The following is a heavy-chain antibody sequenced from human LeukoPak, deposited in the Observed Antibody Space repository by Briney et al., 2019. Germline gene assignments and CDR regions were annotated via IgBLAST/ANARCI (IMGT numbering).Heavy chain of an antibody. CDR2: INSDGSST. CDR3: ARAIYDSSGYSIDY. Sequence: KPGGSLRLSCAASGFTFSSYWMHWVRQAPGKGLVWVSRINSDGSSTSYAESVKGRFTISRDNSKNTLYLQMNSLRAEDTAVYYCARAIYDSSGYSIDYWGQGTLVTVSS. D-gene: IGHD3-22*01. J-gene: IGHJ4*02. CDR1: GFTFSSYW. V-gene: IGHV3-74*01.